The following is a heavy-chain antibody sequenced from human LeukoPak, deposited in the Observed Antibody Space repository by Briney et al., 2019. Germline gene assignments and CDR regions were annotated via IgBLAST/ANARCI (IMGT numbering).Heavy chain of an antibody. D-gene: IGHD3-10*01. J-gene: IGHJ4*02. CDR2: INHSGST. CDR3: VQMVRGVIY. V-gene: IGHV4-34*01. CDR1: GGSFSGYY. Sequence: SETLSLTCAVYGGSFSGYYWSWIRQPPGEGLEWIGEINHSGSTNYNPSLKSRVTISVDTSKNQFSLKLSSVTAADTAVYYCVQMVRGVIYWGQGTLVTVSS.